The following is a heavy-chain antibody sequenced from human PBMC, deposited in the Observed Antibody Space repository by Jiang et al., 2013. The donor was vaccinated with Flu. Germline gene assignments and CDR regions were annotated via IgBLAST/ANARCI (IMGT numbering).Heavy chain of an antibody. CDR3: ARSPVGARVNWYFDL. V-gene: IGHV4-59*01. J-gene: IGHJ2*01. D-gene: IGHD1-26*01. Sequence: GLVKPSETLSLTCTVSGGSISSYYWSWIRQPPGKGLEWIGYIYYSGSTNYNPSLKSRVTISVDTSKNQFSLKLSSVTAADTAVYYCARSPVGARVNWYFDLWGRGTLVTVSS. CDR2: IYYSGST. CDR1: GGSISSYY.